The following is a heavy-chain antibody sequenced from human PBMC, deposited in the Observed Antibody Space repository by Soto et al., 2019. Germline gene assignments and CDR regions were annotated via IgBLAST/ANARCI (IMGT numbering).Heavy chain of an antibody. Sequence: QVQLQESGPGLVKPSQTLSLTCTVSGGSISSGGYYWSWIRQHPGKGLEWIGYIYYSGSTYYNPSLKSRVTISVDTSKNQFSLKLSSVTAADTAVYYCARDGGRRYDFWSGSSLDAFDIWGQGTMVTVSS. J-gene: IGHJ3*02. D-gene: IGHD3-3*01. CDR3: ARDGGRRYDFWSGSSLDAFDI. CDR1: GGSISSGGYY. CDR2: IYYSGST. V-gene: IGHV4-31*03.